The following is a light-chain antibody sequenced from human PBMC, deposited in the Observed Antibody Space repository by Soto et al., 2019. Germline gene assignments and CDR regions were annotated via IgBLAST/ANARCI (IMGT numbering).Light chain of an antibody. V-gene: IGKV1-5*03. CDR1: QSISSW. CDR2: KAS. CDR3: QQYNSYWT. Sequence: DIQMTQSPSTLSASVGDRVTITCRASQSISSWLAWYQQKPGKAPKLLIYKASSIEIGVPSRFSGSGSGTKFTLTIRSLQPDDFATYNCQQYNSYWTFGQGTKVEIK. J-gene: IGKJ1*01.